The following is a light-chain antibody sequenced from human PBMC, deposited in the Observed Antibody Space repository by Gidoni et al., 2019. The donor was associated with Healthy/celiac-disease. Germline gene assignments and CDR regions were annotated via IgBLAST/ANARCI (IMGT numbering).Light chain of an antibody. J-gene: IGKJ1*01. CDR1: QSVSSSY. CDR2: GAS. V-gene: IGKV3-20*01. Sequence: EIVLAQSPGTLSLSPGERATLSFRATQSVSSSYLAWYQQKPGQAPRILIYGASCRATGIPDRFSGSGSGTEFTLTISRLEPEDFAVYYCQQYGSSPRTFGQGTKVEIK. CDR3: QQYGSSPRT.